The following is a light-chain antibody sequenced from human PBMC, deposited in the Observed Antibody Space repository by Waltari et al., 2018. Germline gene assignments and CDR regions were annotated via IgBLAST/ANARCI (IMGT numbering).Light chain of an antibody. CDR3: SSYTSSSTWV. J-gene: IGLJ3*02. Sequence: QSALTQPASVSGSPGQSITISCTGTSSDVGGYTYVSWYQQHPGKAPKLMIYEVTTRPSGVSNRFSGSKSVNTASLTISGLQAEDEADYYCSSYTSSSTWVFGGGTKLTVL. CDR1: SSDVGGYTY. V-gene: IGLV2-14*01. CDR2: EVT.